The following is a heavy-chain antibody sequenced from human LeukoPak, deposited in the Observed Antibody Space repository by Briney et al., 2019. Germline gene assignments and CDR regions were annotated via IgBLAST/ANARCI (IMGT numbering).Heavy chain of an antibody. V-gene: IGHV4-34*01. CDR2: INHSGST. Sequence: GSLRLSCAASGFTFSSYWMHWVRQAPGKGLVWIGEINHSGSTNYNPSLKSRVTISVDTSKNQFSLKLSSVTAADTAVYYCARAAITDYWGQGTLVTVSS. D-gene: IGHD2-21*01. CDR1: GFTFSSYW. CDR3: ARAAITDY. J-gene: IGHJ4*02.